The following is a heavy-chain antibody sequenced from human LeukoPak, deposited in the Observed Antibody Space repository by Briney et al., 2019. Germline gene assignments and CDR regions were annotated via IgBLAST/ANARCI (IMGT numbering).Heavy chain of an antibody. CDR1: GFTVSSNY. CDR2: IYSDGST. J-gene: IGHJ4*02. Sequence: GGSRRLSCTASGFTVSSNYMTWVRQAPGKGLEWVSVIYSDGSTYYTDSVKGRFTISRDNSKSTLYLQMNSLRVEDTAVYYCARVQGSGLLRWYWGQGTLVTVSS. V-gene: IGHV3-66*01. CDR3: ARVQGSGLLRWY. D-gene: IGHD2-15*01.